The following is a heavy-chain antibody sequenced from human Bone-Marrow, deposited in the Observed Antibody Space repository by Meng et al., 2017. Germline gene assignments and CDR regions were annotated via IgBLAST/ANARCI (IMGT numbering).Heavy chain of an antibody. Sequence: GESLKISCAASGFTFSSYWMHWVRQAPGKGLEWVSAISGSGRSTYYADSVKGRFTISRDNSKNTLYLQMNSLRAEDTAVYYCAKRIMVVTQGPDYWGQGTLVTVSS. CDR1: GFTFSSYW. CDR2: ISGSGRST. J-gene: IGHJ4*02. V-gene: IGHV3-23*01. CDR3: AKRIMVVTQGPDY. D-gene: IGHD4-23*01.